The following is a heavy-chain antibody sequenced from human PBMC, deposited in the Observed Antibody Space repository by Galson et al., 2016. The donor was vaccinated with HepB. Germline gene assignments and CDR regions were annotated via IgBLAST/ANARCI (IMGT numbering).Heavy chain of an antibody. V-gene: IGHV3-21*01. CDR1: GSTFSSYS. CDR2: ISSSSSYI. CDR3: ARAVSWDYGDYAGY. J-gene: IGHJ4*02. Sequence: LRLSCAASGSTFSSYSMNWVRQAPGKGLEWVSCISSSSSYIYYGDSVKGRITISSDNAKNPRYLQMNSLRAEDTAVYYCARAVSWDYGDYAGYGGQGTLVTVSS. D-gene: IGHD4-17*01.